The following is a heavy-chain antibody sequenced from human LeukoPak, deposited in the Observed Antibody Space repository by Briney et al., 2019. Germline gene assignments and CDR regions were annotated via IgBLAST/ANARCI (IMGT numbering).Heavy chain of an antibody. CDR1: GFTFSSYA. V-gene: IGHV3-23*01. D-gene: IGHD6-13*01. Sequence: GGSLRLSCAASGFTFSSYAVTWVRQAPGQGLEWVSSISGSGDTTYHADSVRGRFTISRDNSKSTLYLLMNNLRTEDTAVYYCAKWGGRETDSNTWYGPLDHWGRGTLATVSP. CDR3: AKWGGRETDSNTWYGPLDH. J-gene: IGHJ4*02. CDR2: ISGSGDTT.